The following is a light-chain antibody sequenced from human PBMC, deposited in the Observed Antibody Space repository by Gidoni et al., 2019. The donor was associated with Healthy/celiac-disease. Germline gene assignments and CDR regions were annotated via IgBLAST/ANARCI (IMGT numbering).Light chain of an antibody. CDR3: QQYYSYPYT. CDR2: AAS. CDR1: QGLSSY. V-gene: IGKV1-8*01. Sequence: IRITQSPSSLSASTGDRVTITCRASQGLSSYLAWYQQKPGKAPKLLIYAASTWQSGVPARFSGSGSGTDFTLTISCLQSEDFATYYCQQYYSYPYTFGQGTKLEIK. J-gene: IGKJ2*01.